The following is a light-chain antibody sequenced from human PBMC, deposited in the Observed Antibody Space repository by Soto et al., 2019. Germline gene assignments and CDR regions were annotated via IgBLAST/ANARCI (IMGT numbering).Light chain of an antibody. CDR1: HRLFFGSHNKNF. V-gene: IGKV4-1*01. CDR2: WSS. J-gene: IGKJ1*01. CDR3: LQDLSTPRT. Sequence: DVVVTQSPDSLAVSLGERATINCRSSHRLFFGSHNKNFLSWYQQKPGHPPKLLITWSSTRESGVPDRFTGSGSGTDFSLTITNLQADDVPVYYCLQDLSTPRTFGQGTKVDIK.